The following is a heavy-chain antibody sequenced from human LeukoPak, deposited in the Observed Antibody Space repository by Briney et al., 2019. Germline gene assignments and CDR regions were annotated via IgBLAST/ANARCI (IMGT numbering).Heavy chain of an antibody. J-gene: IGHJ4*02. V-gene: IGHV4-61*02. CDR3: ARDTPKYYYDSSGYPAPFDY. CDR1: GGSISSGSYY. CDR2: IYTSGST. Sequence: PSETLSLTCTVSGGSISSGSYYWSWIRQPAGKGLEWIGRIYTSGSTNYNPSLKSRVTMSVDTSKNQFSLKLSSVTAADTAVYYCARDTPKYYYDSSGYPAPFDYWGQGTLVTVSS. D-gene: IGHD3-22*01.